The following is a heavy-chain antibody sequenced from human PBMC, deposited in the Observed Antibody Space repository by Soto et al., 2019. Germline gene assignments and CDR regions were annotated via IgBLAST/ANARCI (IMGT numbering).Heavy chain of an antibody. CDR2: ISSTSSTK. Sequence: PGGSLRLSCAASGFTFSSHGMIWVRQAPGQGLEWVSYISSTSSTKSYADSVKGRFTISRDNAKNSLYLQMNSLRAEDTAVYYCARRITMVRGTYYYYGMDVWGQGTTVTVSS. D-gene: IGHD3-10*01. CDR3: ARRITMVRGTYYYYGMDV. V-gene: IGHV3-48*01. CDR1: GFTFSSHG. J-gene: IGHJ6*02.